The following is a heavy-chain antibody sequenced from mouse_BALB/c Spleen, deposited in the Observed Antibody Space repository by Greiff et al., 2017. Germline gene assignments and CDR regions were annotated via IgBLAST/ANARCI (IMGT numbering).Heavy chain of an antibody. D-gene: IGHD1-1*01. CDR2: ISNLAYSI. CDR3: ARRGTTVVGDAMDY. CDR1: GFTFSDYG. Sequence: EVQVVESGGGLVQPGGSRKLSCAASGFTFSDYGMAWVRQAPGKGPEWVAFISNLAYSIYYADTVTGRFTISRENAKNTLYLEMSSLRSEDTAMYYGARRGTTVVGDAMDYWGQGTSVTVSS. J-gene: IGHJ4*01. V-gene: IGHV5-15*02.